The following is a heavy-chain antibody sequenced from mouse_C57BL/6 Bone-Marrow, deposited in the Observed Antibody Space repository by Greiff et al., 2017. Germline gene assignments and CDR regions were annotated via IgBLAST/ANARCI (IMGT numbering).Heavy chain of an antibody. CDR2: IDPSDSYT. V-gene: IGHV1-50*01. D-gene: IGHD1-1*01. Sequence: QVQLQQPGAELVKPGASVKLSCKASGYTFTSYWMQWVKQRPGQGLEWIGEIDPSDSYTNYNQKFKGKATLTVDTSSSTAYMQLSSLTSEDSAVYYCADYYGNSYPYWYFDVWGTGTTVTVSS. J-gene: IGHJ1*03. CDR3: ADYYGNSYPYWYFDV. CDR1: GYTFTSYW.